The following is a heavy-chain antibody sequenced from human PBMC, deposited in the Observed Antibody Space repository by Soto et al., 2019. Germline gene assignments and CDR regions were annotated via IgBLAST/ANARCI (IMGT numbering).Heavy chain of an antibody. Sequence: EVQLVETGGGLIQPGGSLRLSCAASGFTVSSNYMSWVRQAPGKGLEWVSVIYSGGSTYYADSVKGRFTISRDNSKNTLYLQMNSLRAEDTAVYYCARTRKIQTGMNAFDIWGQGTMVTVSS. CDR2: IYSGGST. J-gene: IGHJ3*02. V-gene: IGHV3-53*02. CDR1: GFTVSSNY. D-gene: IGHD1-1*01. CDR3: ARTRKIQTGMNAFDI.